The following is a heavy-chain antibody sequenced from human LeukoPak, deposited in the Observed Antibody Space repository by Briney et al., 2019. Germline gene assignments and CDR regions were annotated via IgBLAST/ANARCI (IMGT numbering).Heavy chain of an antibody. CDR3: ARDRYQGGTPGWFDP. Sequence: GESLKISCKGSGYSFTSYWIGWVRQAPGQGLEWMGWISVYNGDTNYAQNLHGRVTVTTDTSTSTAYMELRSLRSDDTAVYYCARDRYQGGTPGWFDPWGQGTLVTVSS. D-gene: IGHD1-26*01. V-gene: IGHV1-18*04. CDR2: ISVYNGDT. CDR1: GYSFTSYW. J-gene: IGHJ5*02.